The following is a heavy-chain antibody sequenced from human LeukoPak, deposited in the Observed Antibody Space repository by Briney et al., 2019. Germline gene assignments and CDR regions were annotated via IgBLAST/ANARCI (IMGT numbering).Heavy chain of an antibody. CDR1: GYTFTSYY. D-gene: IGHD3-22*01. V-gene: IGHV1-46*01. CDR3: ARGGYYYDSSGYLDY. Sequence: ASVKVFCKASGYTFTSYYMHWVRQAPGQGLEWMGIINPSGGSTSYAQKFQGRVTMTRDTSTSTVYMELSSLRSEDTAVYYCARGGYYYDSSGYLDYWGQGTLVTVSS. J-gene: IGHJ4*02. CDR2: INPSGGST.